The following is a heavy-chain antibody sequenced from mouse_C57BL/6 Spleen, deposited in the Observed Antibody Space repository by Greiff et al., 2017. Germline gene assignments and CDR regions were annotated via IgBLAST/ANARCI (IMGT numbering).Heavy chain of an antibody. CDR2: INPSTGGT. D-gene: IGHD2-4*01. V-gene: IGHV1-42*01. CDR1: GYSFTGYY. J-gene: IGHJ3*01. CDR3: ARRGYYDYDGAWVAY. Sequence: VQLTQSGPELVKPGASVTISCKASGYSFTGYYMNWVKQSPEKSLEWIGEINPSTGGTTYNQKFKAKATLTVDKSSSTAYMQLKSLTSEDSAVYYCARRGYYDYDGAWVAYWGQGTLVTVSA.